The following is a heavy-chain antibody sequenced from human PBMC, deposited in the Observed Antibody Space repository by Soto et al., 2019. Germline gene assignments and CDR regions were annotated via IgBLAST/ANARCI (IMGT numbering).Heavy chain of an antibody. CDR3: AIITRGFSMDV. J-gene: IGHJ6*02. CDR2: IKHDGSEK. V-gene: IGHV3-7*01. D-gene: IGHD1-20*01. Sequence: PGGSLRLSCAASGFTFSAYWMSWVRQTPGKGLEWVANIKHDGSEKYYVDSAKGRFTISRDNAKNSLFLEMNSLRAEDTAVFYCAIITRGFSMDVWGQGTTVTVSS. CDR1: GFTFSAYW.